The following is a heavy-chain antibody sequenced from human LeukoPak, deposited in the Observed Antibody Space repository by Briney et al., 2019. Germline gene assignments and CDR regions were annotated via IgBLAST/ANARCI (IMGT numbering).Heavy chain of an antibody. D-gene: IGHD2-2*02. Sequence: SETLSLTCTVSGGSISGYFWSWIRQPPGKGLEWIGNIYYSVSTNYNPSLKSRVTISVDTSKNQFSLKLSSVTAADTAVYYCARGPVRPNTDFHCSSTSCYTPPYFDYWGQGTLVTVSS. CDR1: GGSISGYF. CDR3: ARGPVRPNTDFHCSSTSCYTPPYFDY. CDR2: IYYSVST. J-gene: IGHJ4*02. V-gene: IGHV4-59*08.